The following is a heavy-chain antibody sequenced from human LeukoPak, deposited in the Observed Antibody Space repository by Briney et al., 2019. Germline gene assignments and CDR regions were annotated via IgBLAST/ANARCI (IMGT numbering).Heavy chain of an antibody. Sequence: GGSLRLSCAASGFTFSSYWMSWVRQAPGKGLEWVANIKQDGSEKYYVDSVKGRFTISRDNSKNTLYLQMNSLRAEDTAVYYCARESNTVYFDYWGQGTLVTVSS. CDR3: ARESNTVYFDY. CDR1: GFTFSSYW. D-gene: IGHD4-17*01. J-gene: IGHJ4*02. CDR2: IKQDGSEK. V-gene: IGHV3-7*01.